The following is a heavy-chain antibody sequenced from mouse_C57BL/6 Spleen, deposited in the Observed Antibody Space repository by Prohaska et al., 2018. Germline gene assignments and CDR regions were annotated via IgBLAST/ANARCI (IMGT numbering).Heavy chain of an antibody. J-gene: IGHJ1*03. Sequence: HGKSLEWIGDINPNNGGTSYNQKFKGKATLTVDKSSSTAYMELRSLTSEDSSVYYCARSKYYYGSSYSYWYFDVWGTGTTVTVSS. V-gene: IGHV1-26*01. CDR2: INPNNGGT. D-gene: IGHD1-1*01. CDR3: ARSKYYYGSSYSYWYFDV.